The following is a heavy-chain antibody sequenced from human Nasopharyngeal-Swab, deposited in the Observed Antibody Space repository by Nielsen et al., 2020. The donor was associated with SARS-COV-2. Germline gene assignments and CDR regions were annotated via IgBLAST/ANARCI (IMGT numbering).Heavy chain of an antibody. D-gene: IGHD3-10*01. J-gene: IGHJ4*02. CDR2: IYYSGST. Sequence: WIRQPPGKGLEWIGYIYYSGSTYYNPSLKSRVTISVDTSKNQFSLKLSSVTAADTAVYYCARGGYGSGSYHFDYWGQGTLVTASS. CDR3: ARGGYGSGSYHFDY. V-gene: IGHV4-31*02.